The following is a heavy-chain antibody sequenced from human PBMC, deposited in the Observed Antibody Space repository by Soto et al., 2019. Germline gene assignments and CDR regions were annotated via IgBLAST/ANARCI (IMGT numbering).Heavy chain of an antibody. CDR3: ASHSSGWYYFDD. J-gene: IGHJ4*02. CDR1: GGSISSSSYY. Sequence: SETLSLTCTVSGGSISSSSYYWGWIRQPPGKGLEWIGSIYYSGSTYYNPSLKSRVTISVDTSKNQFSLKLSSVTAADTAVYYCASHSSGWYYFDDWGQGTLVTVSS. CDR2: IYYSGST. V-gene: IGHV4-39*01. D-gene: IGHD6-19*01.